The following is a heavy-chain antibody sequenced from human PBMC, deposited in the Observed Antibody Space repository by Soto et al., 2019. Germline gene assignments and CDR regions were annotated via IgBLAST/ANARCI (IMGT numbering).Heavy chain of an antibody. CDR1: GFTFSDYF. J-gene: IGHJ4*02. Sequence: QVQLVESGGALVKPGGSLRLSCAASGFTFSDYFMTWIRQAPGEGLEWVAYISTSARIINYADSVKGRFTISRDNAKNLLYLQMNSLRAEDPAGYFCAREYSAYHYHVDFWGQGTVVTVSS. CDR2: ISTSARII. CDR3: AREYSAYHYHVDF. D-gene: IGHD4-4*01. V-gene: IGHV3-11*01.